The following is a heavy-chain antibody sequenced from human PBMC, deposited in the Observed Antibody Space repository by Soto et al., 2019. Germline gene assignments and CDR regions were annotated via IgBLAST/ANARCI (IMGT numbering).Heavy chain of an antibody. CDR3: AKSKGSGSYYNVFDY. CDR2: MYFSGTT. V-gene: IGHV4-39*01. J-gene: IGHJ4*02. CDR1: GGSINSGSCY. Sequence: QLKLQESGPGLVKPSETLSLTCTVSGGSINSGSCYWGWIRQPPGKGLECVGTMYFSGTTHYNPSLKSRVTISVDTSKNQFSLKLSSVSVADTAIYYCAKSKGSGSYYNVFDYWGQGTLVTVSS. D-gene: IGHD3-10*01.